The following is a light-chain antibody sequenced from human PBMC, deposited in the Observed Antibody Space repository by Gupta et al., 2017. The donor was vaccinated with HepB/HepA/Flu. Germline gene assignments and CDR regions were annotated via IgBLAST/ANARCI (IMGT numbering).Light chain of an antibody. CDR1: SRNVGNYNL. Sequence: HSALTQPASVSGSPGQSITISCTGTSRNVGNYNLVSWYQQHPGKAPKLIISEVIQRPSGISDRFSCSKSGNTASLTISYLQAEDEADYYCSSYAGSPWMVFGGGTKLTVL. J-gene: IGLJ2*01. V-gene: IGLV2-23*02. CDR3: SSYAGSPWMV. CDR2: EVI.